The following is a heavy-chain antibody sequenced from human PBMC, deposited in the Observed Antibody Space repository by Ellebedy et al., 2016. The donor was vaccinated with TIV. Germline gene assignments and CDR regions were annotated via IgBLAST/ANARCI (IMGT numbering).Heavy chain of an antibody. CDR3: ASSPEYGDYVQEGYYDGMDV. CDR1: GYTFTSYG. D-gene: IGHD4-17*01. J-gene: IGHJ6*02. CDR2: ISAYNGNT. Sequence: AASVKVPCKASGYTFTSYGISWVRQAPGQGLEWMGWISAYNGNTNYAQKLQGRVTMTTDTSTSTAYMELRSLRSEDTAVYYCASSPEYGDYVQEGYYDGMDVWGQGTTVTVSS. V-gene: IGHV1-18*04.